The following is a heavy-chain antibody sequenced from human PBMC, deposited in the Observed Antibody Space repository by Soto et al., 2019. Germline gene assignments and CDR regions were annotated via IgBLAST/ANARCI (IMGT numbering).Heavy chain of an antibody. D-gene: IGHD5-12*01. CDR1: GFTFSIYA. CDR3: AKYSTSGPSRFFDL. J-gene: IGHJ4*02. V-gene: IGHV3-23*01. CDR2: IGAGSDGI. Sequence: PVGSLRLSCAASGFTFSIYAVAWIRQTPGKGLEWVSVIGAGSDGIQYVDSVKGRFSISRDNSKNTLYLHMNSLRAEDTAIYYCAKYSTSGPSRFFDLWGQGTLVTAPQ.